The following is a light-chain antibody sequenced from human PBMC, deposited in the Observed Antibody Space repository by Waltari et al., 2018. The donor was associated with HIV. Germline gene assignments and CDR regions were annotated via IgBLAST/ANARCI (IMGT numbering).Light chain of an antibody. CDR3: QQYYSSLT. CDR1: QSLLFRSDNKNY. V-gene: IGKV4-1*01. CDR2: WAS. Sequence: DIVMTQSPDSLAVSLGERATINCKSSQSLLFRSDNKNYLTWYQQKPGQPPKLLIYWASTRESGVPDRFSGSVSGTDFTLTISSLQAEDVAVYYCQQYYSSLTFGQGTKVEIK. J-gene: IGKJ1*01.